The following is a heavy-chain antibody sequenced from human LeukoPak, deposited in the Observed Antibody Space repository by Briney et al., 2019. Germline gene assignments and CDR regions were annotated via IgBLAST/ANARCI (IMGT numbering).Heavy chain of an antibody. V-gene: IGHV1-2*02. Sequence: ASVKVSCKASGYTFTGYYMHWVRQAPGQGLEWMGWINPNSGGTNYAQKFQGRVTMTRDTSISTAYMELSRQTSDDTALYYCARTYTAVHYFDYWGQGTLVTVSS. D-gene: IGHD2-21*02. CDR2: INPNSGGT. CDR1: GYTFTGYY. J-gene: IGHJ4*02. CDR3: ARTYTAVHYFDY.